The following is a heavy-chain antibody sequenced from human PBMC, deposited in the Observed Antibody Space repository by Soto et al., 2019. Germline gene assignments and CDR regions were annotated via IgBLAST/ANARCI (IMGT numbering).Heavy chain of an antibody. CDR2: IIPNIGII. Sequence: QVQLVQSGAEVKKPGSSVKVSCKASGGTFSSFVVSWVRQAPGQGLEWMGRIIPNIGIINYAQKFQGRVKTAEDITKSTALMELGSLRSDDTAVYYCAREGDMKFHSDSSDEPGYWGQGTLATVSS. CDR1: GGTFSSFV. D-gene: IGHD3-22*01. J-gene: IGHJ4*02. V-gene: IGHV1-69*04. CDR3: AREGDMKFHSDSSDEPGY.